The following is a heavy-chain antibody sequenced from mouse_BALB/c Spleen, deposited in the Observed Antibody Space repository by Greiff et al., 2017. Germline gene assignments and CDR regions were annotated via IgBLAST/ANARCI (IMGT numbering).Heavy chain of an antibody. V-gene: IGHV5-12-1*01. CDR1: GFAFSSYD. CDR3: ARRYYAMDY. J-gene: IGHJ4*01. CDR2: ISSGGGST. Sequence: DVQLVESGGGLVKPGGSLKLSCAASGFAFSSYDMSWVRQTPEKRLEWVAYISSGGGSTYYPDTVKGRFTISRDNAKNTLYLQMSSLKSEDTAMYYCARRYYAMDYWCQGTSVTVSS.